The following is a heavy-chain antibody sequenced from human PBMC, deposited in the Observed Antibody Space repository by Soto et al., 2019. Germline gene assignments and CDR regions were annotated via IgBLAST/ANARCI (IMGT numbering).Heavy chain of an antibody. CDR2: ISYDGSNK. CDR3: AKDGVGAARPEGYYFDY. V-gene: IGHV3-30*18. CDR1: GFTFSSYG. J-gene: IGHJ4*02. Sequence: PGGSLRLSCAASGFTFSSYGMHWVRQAPGKGLEWVAVISYDGSNKYYADSVKGRFTISRDNSKNTLYLQMNSLRAEDTAVYYCAKDGVGAARPEGYYFDYWGQGTLVTVSS. D-gene: IGHD6-6*01.